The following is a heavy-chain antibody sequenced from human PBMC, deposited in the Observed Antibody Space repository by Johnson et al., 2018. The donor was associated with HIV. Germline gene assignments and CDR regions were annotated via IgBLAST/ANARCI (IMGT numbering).Heavy chain of an antibody. CDR3: ARDLSTMIGAPDLGDGFDI. CDR2: IGTAGDT. D-gene: IGHD3-22*01. V-gene: IGHV3-13*01. J-gene: IGHJ3*02. CDR1: GFSFRNYG. Sequence: VQLVESGGGVVQPGRSLRLSCAASGFSFRNYGMHWVRQTTGKRLEWVSAIGTAGDTYYPGSVEGRFTISSENAKNSLYLQMNSLRAEDTALYYCARDLSTMIGAPDLGDGFDIWGQGTMVTVSS.